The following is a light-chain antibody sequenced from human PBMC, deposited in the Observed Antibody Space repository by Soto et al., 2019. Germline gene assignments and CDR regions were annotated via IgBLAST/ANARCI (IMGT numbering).Light chain of an antibody. CDR3: CSYAGSYTLV. CDR2: DVS. Sequence: QSVLTQPRSVSGSPGQSVTISCTGTSSDVGGYNYVSWYQQHPGKAPKLMIYDVSKRPSGVPDRFSGSKSGNTASLTISGLPAEDEADHYCCSYAGSYTLVFGGGTKVTVL. J-gene: IGLJ3*02. V-gene: IGLV2-11*01. CDR1: SSDVGGYNY.